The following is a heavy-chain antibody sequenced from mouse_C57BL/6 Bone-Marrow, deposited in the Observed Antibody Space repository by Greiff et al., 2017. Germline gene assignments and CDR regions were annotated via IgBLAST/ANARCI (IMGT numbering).Heavy chain of an antibody. CDR1: GYTFTSYW. D-gene: IGHD4-1*01. CDR3: ARSGPLGRSFDY. J-gene: IGHJ2*01. Sequence: QVQLQQPGAELVKPVASVKMSCKASGYTFTSYWITWVKQRPGQGLEWIGDIYPTSGLTNYNEKFKSKAILTVDTSSNTAYMQLSSLTSEDSAVFYGARSGPLGRSFDYWGQGTTLTVSS. V-gene: IGHV1-55*01. CDR2: IYPTSGLT.